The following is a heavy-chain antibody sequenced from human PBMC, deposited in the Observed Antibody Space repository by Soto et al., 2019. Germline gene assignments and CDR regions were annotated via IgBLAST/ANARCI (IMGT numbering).Heavy chain of an antibody. Sequence: HAETLSLTCTVSGGSVISRTSYWSWIRQPPGKGLEWIGEINHSGSTNYNPSLKSRVTISVDTSKNQFSLKLSSVTAADTAVYYCARGRRGGYYKNWFDPWGQGTLVTVS. D-gene: IGHD2-15*01. CDR1: GGSVISRTSY. J-gene: IGHJ5*02. V-gene: IGHV4-39*07. CDR3: ARGRRGGYYKNWFDP. CDR2: INHSGST.